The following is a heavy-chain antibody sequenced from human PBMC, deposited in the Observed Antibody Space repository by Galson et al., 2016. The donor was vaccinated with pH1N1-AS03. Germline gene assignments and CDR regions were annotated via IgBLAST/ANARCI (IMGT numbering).Heavy chain of an antibody. CDR2: IYSAGTT. J-gene: IGHJ4*02. CDR1: GLTVYNNY. V-gene: IGHV3-53*01. Sequence: SLRLSCAASGLTVYNNYMAWLRQAPGRGLEWVSIIYSAGTTFYVDSVKGRFTISRDNSKNTLNLQLNSVRAEDKAVYYCAKGSAPLLLGNFDSWGQGTLVTVSS. CDR3: AKGSAPLLLGNFDS. D-gene: IGHD1-14*01.